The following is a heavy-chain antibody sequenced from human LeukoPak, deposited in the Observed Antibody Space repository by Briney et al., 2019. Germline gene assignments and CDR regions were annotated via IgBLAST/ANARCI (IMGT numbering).Heavy chain of an antibody. CDR3: ARQNPSGYHIYYFDY. CDR2: IYYSGST. D-gene: IGHD3-22*01. J-gene: IGHJ4*02. Sequence: SETLSLTCTVSGGSISSSSYYWGWIRQPPGKGLEWIGYIYYSGSTNYNPSLKSRVTMSVDTSKNQFSLRLSSVTAADTAVYYCARQNPSGYHIYYFDYWGQGTLVTVSS. V-gene: IGHV4-61*05. CDR1: GGSISSSSYY.